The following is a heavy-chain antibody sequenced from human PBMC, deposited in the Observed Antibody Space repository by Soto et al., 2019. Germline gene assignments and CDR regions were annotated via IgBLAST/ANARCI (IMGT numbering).Heavy chain of an antibody. CDR3: VRGGYCSGGSCYSNYYGMDV. Sequence: EVQLVESGGGLVQPGGSLRLSCAASGFRFSTYWMHWVRQAPGKGLVWVSGINSDGRSTRDADSVKGRITISRDKAKNTVYLQMNSLRAEDTAVYYCVRGGYCSGGSCYSNYYGMDVWGQGTTVTVSS. V-gene: IGHV3-74*01. J-gene: IGHJ6*02. CDR1: GFRFSTYW. D-gene: IGHD2-15*01. CDR2: INSDGRST.